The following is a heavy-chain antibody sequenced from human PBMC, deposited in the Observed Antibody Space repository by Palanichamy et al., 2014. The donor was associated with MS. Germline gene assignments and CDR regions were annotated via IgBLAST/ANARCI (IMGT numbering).Heavy chain of an antibody. CDR3: TTRRSLDN. CDR1: GYAFTDSF. Sequence: EVLLVQSGAEVKKPGTAVRISCRASGYAFTDSFLHWVKQAPGEGLMWVGLVDPEGGETKYAEEFQGRVTMTADTSTYTAYMELSSLRSDDTAVYYCTTRRSLDNWGQGTLVTVSS. CDR2: VDPEGGET. D-gene: IGHD3-10*01. V-gene: IGHV1-69-2*01. J-gene: IGHJ4*02.